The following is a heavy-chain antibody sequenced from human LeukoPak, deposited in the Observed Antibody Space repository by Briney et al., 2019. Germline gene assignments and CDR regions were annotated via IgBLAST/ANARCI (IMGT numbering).Heavy chain of an antibody. D-gene: IGHD6-19*01. J-gene: IGHJ5*01. V-gene: IGHV4-59*01. CDR1: GGSISSYY. CDR3: ARDPSHSRGWFDS. CDR2: IYYSGST. Sequence: SETLSLTCTVSGGSISSYYWSWIRQPPGKGLEWIGYIYYSGSTNYNPSLKSRVTISVDTSKNQFSLKLSSVTAADTAVYYCARDPSHSRGWFDSWGQGTLVTVSS.